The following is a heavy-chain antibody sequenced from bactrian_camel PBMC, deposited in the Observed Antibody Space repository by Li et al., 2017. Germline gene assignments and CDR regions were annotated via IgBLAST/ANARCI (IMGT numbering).Heavy chain of an antibody. J-gene: IGHJ4*01. D-gene: IGHD4*01. Sequence: HVQLVESGGGLVQPGGSLSLSCAVSEFTFSTYYMTWVRQAPGKGLEWVSSINADGSITVYADFVKGRFTISRDNAKNTLYLQLNSLKTEDTAMYYCALSTYYSDYQYDYWGQGTQVTVS. V-gene: IGHV3-2*01. CDR3: ALSTYYSDYQYDY. CDR2: INADGSIT. CDR1: EFTFSTYY.